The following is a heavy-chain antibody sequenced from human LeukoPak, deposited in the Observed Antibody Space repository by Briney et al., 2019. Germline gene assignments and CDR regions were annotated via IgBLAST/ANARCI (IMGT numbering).Heavy chain of an antibody. CDR1: GFTFEDYA. CDR2: ISWNSGGI. CDR3: AKDHDYDSTGGYFDY. Sequence: GRSLRLSCAVSGFTFEDYAMHWVRQVPGKGLEWVSGISWNSGGIGYADSVKGRFTISRDNAKNSLYLQMNSLRAEDTALYYCAKDHDYDSTGGYFDYWGQGTLVTVSS. V-gene: IGHV3-9*01. D-gene: IGHD3-22*01. J-gene: IGHJ4*02.